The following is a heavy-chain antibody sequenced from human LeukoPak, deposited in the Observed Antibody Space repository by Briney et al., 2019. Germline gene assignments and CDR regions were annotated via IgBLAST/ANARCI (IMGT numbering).Heavy chain of an antibody. Sequence: GGSLRLSCAASGFIFSNYAMHWVRQAPGKGLEWVTFIRYDGSNKYYAESVKGRFTISRDNSKNTLYLQMNSLRAEDTAVYYCAKAIHSSSSGVVDYWGQGTLVTVSA. CDR3: AKAIHSSSSGVVDY. CDR1: GFIFSNYA. CDR2: IRYDGSNK. V-gene: IGHV3-30*02. D-gene: IGHD6-6*01. J-gene: IGHJ4*02.